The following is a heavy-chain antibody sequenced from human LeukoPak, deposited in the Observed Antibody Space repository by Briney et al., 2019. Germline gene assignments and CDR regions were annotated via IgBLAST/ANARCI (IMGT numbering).Heavy chain of an antibody. CDR3: ARTEEWSEWNWFDP. V-gene: IGHV4-59*01. D-gene: IGHD3-3*01. CDR2: IYYSGST. CDR1: GGSIRSYY. Sequence: SETLSLTCTVSGGSIRSYYWSWIRQPPGKGLEWIGYIYYSGSTNYNPSLKSRVTISVDTSKNQFSLKLSSVTAADTAVYYCARTEEWSEWNWFDPWGQGTLVTVSS. J-gene: IGHJ5*02.